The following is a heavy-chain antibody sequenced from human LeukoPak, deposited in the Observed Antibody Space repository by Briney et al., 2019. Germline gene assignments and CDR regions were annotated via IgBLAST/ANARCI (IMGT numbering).Heavy chain of an antibody. CDR3: ARAERVVAATFDY. J-gene: IGHJ4*02. V-gene: IGHV3-30*03. D-gene: IGHD2-15*01. Sequence: GGSLRLSCAASGFTFSSYGMHWVRQAPGKGLEWVAVISYDGSNKYYADSVKGRFTISRDNSKNTLYLQMNSLRAEDTAVYYCARAERVVAATFDYWGQGTLVTVSS. CDR2: ISYDGSNK. CDR1: GFTFSSYG.